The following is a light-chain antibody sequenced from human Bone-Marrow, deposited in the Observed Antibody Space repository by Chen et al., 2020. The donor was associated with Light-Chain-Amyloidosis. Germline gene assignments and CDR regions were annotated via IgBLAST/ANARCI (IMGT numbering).Light chain of an antibody. CDR3: QSADSSGTYEVI. Sequence: SYELTQPPSVSVSPGQTARITCSGDDLPTKYAYCYQQKPGQAPVLVIHRDTERPSGISERFSGSSSGTTATLTISGVQAEDEADYHCQSADSSGTYEVIFGGGTKRTVL. V-gene: IGLV3-25*03. CDR2: RDT. CDR1: DLPTKY. J-gene: IGLJ2*01.